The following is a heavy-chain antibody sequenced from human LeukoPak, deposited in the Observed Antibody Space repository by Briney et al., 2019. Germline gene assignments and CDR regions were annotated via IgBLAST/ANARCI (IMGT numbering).Heavy chain of an antibody. CDR2: IYPGDSDT. CDR3: AIGGDSTTSCYRCFNY. Sequence: GESLKISCKGSGYRFTSYWIGWVRQMPGKGLEWMGIIYPGDSDTRYSPSFQGQVTISADKSINTAYLQWSGLKASDTAIYYCAIGGDSTTSCYRCFNYWGRGTLVTVSS. J-gene: IGHJ4*02. D-gene: IGHD2-2*02. V-gene: IGHV5-51*01. CDR1: GYRFTSYW.